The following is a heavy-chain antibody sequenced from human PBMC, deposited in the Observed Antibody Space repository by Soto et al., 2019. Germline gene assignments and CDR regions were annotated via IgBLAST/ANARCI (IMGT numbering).Heavy chain of an antibody. Sequence: GGSLRRCGAASGCTFSSYSMNGVRQAPGKGLEWGSSIISSSRYIYYADSVKGRFTISRDKAKNSLYLQMNSLRAEEPAVYSCARDPLWASDAAFDIWGQGTMVTVSS. D-gene: IGHD1-26*01. CDR3: ARDPLWASDAAFDI. CDR1: GCTFSSYS. CDR2: IISSSRYI. V-gene: IGHV3-21*01. J-gene: IGHJ3*02.